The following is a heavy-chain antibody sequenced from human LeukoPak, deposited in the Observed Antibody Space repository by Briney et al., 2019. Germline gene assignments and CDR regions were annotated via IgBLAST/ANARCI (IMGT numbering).Heavy chain of an antibody. Sequence: AASVKVSCKASGYTFTSYDINWVRQATGQGLEWMGWMNPNSGNTGYALKFQGRVTMTRNTSISTAYMELSSLRSEDTAVYYCASWSGSSSWYDYYYGMDVWGQGTTVTVSS. CDR3: ASWSGSSSWYDYYYGMDV. CDR2: MNPNSGNT. D-gene: IGHD6-13*01. CDR1: GYTFTSYD. V-gene: IGHV1-8*01. J-gene: IGHJ6*02.